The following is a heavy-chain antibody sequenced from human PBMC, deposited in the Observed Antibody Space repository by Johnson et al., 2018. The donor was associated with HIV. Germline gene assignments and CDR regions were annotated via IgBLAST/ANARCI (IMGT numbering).Heavy chain of an antibody. D-gene: IGHD5-18*01. CDR1: VFTFNNYA. CDR2: ISYDGSNK. V-gene: IGHV3-30-3*01. CDR3: ARDRRIQLWSQTGGAAYDI. J-gene: IGHJ3*02. Sequence: QVQLVESGGGVVQPGRSLRLSCAASVFTFNNYAMHWVRQAPGKGLEWVAVISYDGSNKYYADYVKGRFTISRDNSKNTLYPQMNSLRAEDTGVYYCARDRRIQLWSQTGGAAYDIWGQGTMVTVSS.